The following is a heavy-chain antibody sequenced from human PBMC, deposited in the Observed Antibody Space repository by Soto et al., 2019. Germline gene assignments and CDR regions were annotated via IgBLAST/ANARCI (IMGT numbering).Heavy chain of an antibody. D-gene: IGHD3-10*01. CDR2: IIPILGIA. J-gene: IGHJ2*01. Sequence: QVQLVQSGAEVKKPGSSVKVSCKSSGGTFSSYTISWVRQAPGQGLGWMGRIIPILGIANSAQKFQGGVTISPDKSPSTASMELTSLRSEETVADHWANLRSKGWYFDLWGRGTLVTVSS. V-gene: IGHV1-69*02. CDR3: ANLRSKGWYFDL. CDR1: GGTFSSYT.